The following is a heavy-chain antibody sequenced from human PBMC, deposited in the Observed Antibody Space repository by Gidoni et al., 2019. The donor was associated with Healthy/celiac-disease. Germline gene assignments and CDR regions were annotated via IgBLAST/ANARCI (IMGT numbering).Heavy chain of an antibody. J-gene: IGHJ4*02. CDR1: GFTFSSDT. CDR2: ISGSGGST. Sequence: EVQLLESGGGLVQPGGSLRLSCAASGFTFSSDTMSWVRQAPGKGLEWCSAISGSGGSTYYADSVKGRFTISRDNSKNTLYLQMNSLRAEDTAVYYCAKDHHLYCSGPDYWGQGTLVTVSS. D-gene: IGHD2-15*01. V-gene: IGHV3-23*01. CDR3: AKDHHLYCSGPDY.